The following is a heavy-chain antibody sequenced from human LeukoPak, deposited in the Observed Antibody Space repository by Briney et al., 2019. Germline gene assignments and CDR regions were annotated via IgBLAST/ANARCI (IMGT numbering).Heavy chain of an antibody. CDR3: AREEFPVVGYYGMDV. CDR2: INTNTGTP. Sequence: ASVKVSCKASGYSFSDYAMNWVRQAPGQGLEWMGWINTNTGTPTYGQGFTGRFVFSLDTSVSAAYLEISNLKPEDTAVYFCAREEFPVVGYYGMDVWGLGTTVTVSS. J-gene: IGHJ6*02. CDR1: GYSFSDYA. V-gene: IGHV7-4-1*02. D-gene: IGHD3-22*01.